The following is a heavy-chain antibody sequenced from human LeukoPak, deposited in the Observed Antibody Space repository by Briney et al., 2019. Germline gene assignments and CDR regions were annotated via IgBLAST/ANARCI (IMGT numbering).Heavy chain of an antibody. Sequence: GRSLRLSCAASGFTFDDYVMHWVRHAPGKGLEWVSGITWSGGSIGYADSVKGRFTISRDNAKNSLYLQMNSLRPEDTALYYCVRDDSMDVWGQGTTVTVSS. CDR2: ITWSGGSI. V-gene: IGHV3-9*01. J-gene: IGHJ6*02. CDR3: VRDDSMDV. CDR1: GFTFDDYV.